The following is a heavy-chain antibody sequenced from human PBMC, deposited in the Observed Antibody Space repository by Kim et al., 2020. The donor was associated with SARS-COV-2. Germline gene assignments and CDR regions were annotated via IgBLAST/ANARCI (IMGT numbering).Heavy chain of an antibody. J-gene: IGHJ4*02. Sequence: SVKVSCKASGGTFSSYAISWVRQAPGHGLEWMGGIIPIFGTANYAQKFQGRVTITADESTSTAYMELSSLRSEDTAVYYCARSGPYDSSGYYYDYWGQGTLVTVSS. V-gene: IGHV1-69*13. D-gene: IGHD3-22*01. CDR2: IIPIFGTA. CDR3: ARSGPYDSSGYYYDY. CDR1: GGTFSSYA.